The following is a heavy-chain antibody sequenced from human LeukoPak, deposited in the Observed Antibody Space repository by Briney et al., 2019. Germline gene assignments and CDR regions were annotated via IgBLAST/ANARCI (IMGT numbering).Heavy chain of an antibody. CDR1: GGSISSSSYY. CDR2: IYYSGST. D-gene: IGHD3-3*01. J-gene: IGHJ6*03. V-gene: IGHV4-39*07. Sequence: SETLSLTCTVSGGSISSSSYYWGWIRQPPGKGLEWIGSIYYSGSTYYNSSLKSRVTISVDTSKNQFSLKLSSVTAADTAVYYCARDRGYDFWSGYYCYYYMDVWGKGTTVTVSS. CDR3: ARDRGYDFWSGYYCYYYMDV.